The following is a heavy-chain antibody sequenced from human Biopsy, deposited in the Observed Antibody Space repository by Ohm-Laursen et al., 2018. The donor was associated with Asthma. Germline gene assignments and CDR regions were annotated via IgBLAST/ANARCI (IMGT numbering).Heavy chain of an antibody. CDR2: ISWNSGSI. J-gene: IGHJ4*02. V-gene: IGHV3-9*01. D-gene: IGHD1-26*01. CDR1: GFTFDDYA. CDR3: AKGEWELLEANFDY. Sequence: SLRLSCAASGFTFDDYAMPWVRQAPGKGLEWVSGISWNSGSIGYADSVKCRFTISRDNAKNSLYLQMNSLRAEDTALYYCAKGEWELLEANFDYWGQGTLVTVSS.